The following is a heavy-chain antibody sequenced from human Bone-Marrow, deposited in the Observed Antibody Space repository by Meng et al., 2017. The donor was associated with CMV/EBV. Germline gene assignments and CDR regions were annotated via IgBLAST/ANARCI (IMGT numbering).Heavy chain of an antibody. J-gene: IGHJ5*02. D-gene: IGHD2-2*01. CDR3: ARRGYCSSTSCYGWFDP. CDR2: IYPGDSDT. V-gene: IGHV5-51*01. CDR1: GYSFTSYW. Sequence: GESLKISCKGSGYSFTSYWIGWVRQMSGKGLEWMGIIYPGDSDTRYSPSFQGQVTISADKSISTAYLQWSSLKASDTAMYYCARRGYCSSTSCYGWFDPWGQGTLVTVSS.